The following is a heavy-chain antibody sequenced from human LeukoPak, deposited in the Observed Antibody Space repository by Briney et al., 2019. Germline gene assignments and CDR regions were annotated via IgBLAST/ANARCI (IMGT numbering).Heavy chain of an antibody. V-gene: IGHV4-34*01. CDR2: INQSGST. Sequence: SETLSLTCTVSGGSISSYYWTWIRQPPGKGLEWIGEINQSGSTNYNPSLKSRVTVSADTSKNQFSLKLTSVTAADTAVYYCARARGAVAIDYWGQGTLVTVSS. CDR1: GGSISSYY. J-gene: IGHJ4*02. D-gene: IGHD6-19*01. CDR3: ARARGAVAIDY.